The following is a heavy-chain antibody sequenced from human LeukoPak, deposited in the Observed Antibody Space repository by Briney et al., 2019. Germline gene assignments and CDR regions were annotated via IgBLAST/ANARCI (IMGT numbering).Heavy chain of an antibody. J-gene: IGHJ4*02. D-gene: IGHD3-16*01. CDR1: GGSISSGGYS. CDR2: IYTSGST. Sequence: PSETLSLTCAVSGGSISSGGYSWSWIRQPAGKGLEWIGRIYTSGSTNYNPSLKSRVAMSVDTSKNQFSLKLSSVTAADTAVYYCARDEDRWGDYFDYWGQGTLVTVSS. CDR3: ARDEDRWGDYFDY. V-gene: IGHV4-61*02.